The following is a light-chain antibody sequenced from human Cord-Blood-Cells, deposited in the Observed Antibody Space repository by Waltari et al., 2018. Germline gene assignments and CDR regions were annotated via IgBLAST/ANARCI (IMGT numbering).Light chain of an antibody. V-gene: IGKV3-20*01. CDR1: QSVSSSY. J-gene: IGKJ4*01. CDR3: QQYGSSPLT. CDR2: GAS. Sequence: EMVLTQSPGTLSLSPGERATLSCRASQSVSSSYLAWYQQKPGQAPRLLIYGASSRATGNPYRVSGSGSGTDFTHTISRLEPEDFAVYYCQQYGSSPLTYGGGTKVEIK.